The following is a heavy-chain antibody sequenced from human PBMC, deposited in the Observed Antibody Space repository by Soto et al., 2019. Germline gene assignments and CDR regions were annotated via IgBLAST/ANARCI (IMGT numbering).Heavy chain of an antibody. J-gene: IGHJ6*02. D-gene: IGHD6-25*01. CDR2: INPNSGDT. Sequence: ASVKVSYKASGYTFTGYYMHWVRQAPGQGLEWMGWINPNSGDTEYAQNFQGRVTMTRDTSFNLVYMEMNSLKTEDTGVYYCATPLPGVTTAGRDPFYYYGMDVWGQGTTVTVSS. CDR1: GYTFTGYY. CDR3: ATPLPGVTTAGRDPFYYYGMDV. V-gene: IGHV1-2*02.